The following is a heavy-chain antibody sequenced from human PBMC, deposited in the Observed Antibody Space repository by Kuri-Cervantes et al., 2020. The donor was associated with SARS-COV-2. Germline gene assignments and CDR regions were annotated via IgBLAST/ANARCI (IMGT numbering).Heavy chain of an antibody. V-gene: IGHV3-23*01. J-gene: IGHJ4*02. CDR1: RFTFRNYA. CDR2: IDDSGVNT. CDR3: ARSQGEWDLLVPIAY. Sequence: GGSLRLSCAASRFTFRNYALNWVRQAPGRGLKWVSIIDDSGVNTYYADSVKGRFTISRDNSKNTLYLQMNNLRADDTAAYYCARSQGEWDLLVPIAYWGRGTLVTVSS. D-gene: IGHD1-26*01.